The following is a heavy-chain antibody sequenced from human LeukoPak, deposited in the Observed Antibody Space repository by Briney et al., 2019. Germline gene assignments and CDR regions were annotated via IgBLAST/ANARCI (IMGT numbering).Heavy chain of an antibody. Sequence: GESLKISCKGSGYSFTSYWIGWVRQMPGKGLEWMGIIYPGDSDTRYSPSFQGQVTISADKSISTAYLQWSSLKASDTAMYYCASTEEDGSWYDAFDIWGQGTMVTVSS. CDR1: GYSFTSYW. CDR3: ASTEEDGSWYDAFDI. V-gene: IGHV5-51*01. J-gene: IGHJ3*02. D-gene: IGHD2-15*01. CDR2: IYPGDSDT.